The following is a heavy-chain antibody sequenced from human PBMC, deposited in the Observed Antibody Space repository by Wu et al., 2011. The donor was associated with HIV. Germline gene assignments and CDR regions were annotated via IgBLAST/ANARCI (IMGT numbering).Heavy chain of an antibody. CDR1: GGTFSSYF. CDR3: ARDFGGDGDS. CDR2: IIPIFGTG. V-gene: IGHV1-69*05. J-gene: IGHJ4*02. Sequence: QVQLLQSGAEVKKPGSSVKVSCKASGGTFSSYFISWVRQAPGQGLEWMGGIIPIFGTGKYAQKFQGRVTITTDESTSTASMELSSLRSEDTAVYYCARDFGGDGDSWGQGTLVTVSS. D-gene: IGHD2-21*01.